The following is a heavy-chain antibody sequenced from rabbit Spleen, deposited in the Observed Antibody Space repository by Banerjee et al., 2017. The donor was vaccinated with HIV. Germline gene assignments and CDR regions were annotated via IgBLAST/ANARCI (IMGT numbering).Heavy chain of an antibody. Sequence: QEQLKETGGGLVQPGGSLTLSCKASGFDFTSDYICWVRQAPGKGLEWISCIAGSSSGFTYSATWAKGRFIISKTSSTTVTLQMTSLTAADTATYFCARDLVAVIGWNFNLWGPGTLVTVS. V-gene: IGHV1S45*01. CDR2: IAGSSSGFT. D-gene: IGHD1-1*01. CDR3: ARDLVAVIGWNFNL. CDR1: GFDFTSDY. J-gene: IGHJ4*01.